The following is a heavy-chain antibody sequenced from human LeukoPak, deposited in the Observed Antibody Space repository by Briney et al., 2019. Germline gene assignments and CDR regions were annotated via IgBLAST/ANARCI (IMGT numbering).Heavy chain of an antibody. CDR2: IYHSGST. J-gene: IGHJ4*02. Sequence: SGTLSLTCAVSGGSTSSSNWWSWVRQPPGKGLEWIGEIYHSGSTNYNPSLKSRVTISVDKSKNQFSLKLSSVTAADTAVYYCARAAYSSGSGFDYWGQGTLVTVSS. V-gene: IGHV4-4*02. CDR1: GGSTSSSNW. D-gene: IGHD6-19*01. CDR3: ARAAYSSGSGFDY.